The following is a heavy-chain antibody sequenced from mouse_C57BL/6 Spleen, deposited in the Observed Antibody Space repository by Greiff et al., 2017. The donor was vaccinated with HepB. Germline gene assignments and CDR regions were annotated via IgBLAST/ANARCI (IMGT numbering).Heavy chain of an antibody. CDR2: INPSNGGT. V-gene: IGHV1-53*01. CDR1: GYTFTSYW. CDR3: AREITTAVARSGYYAMDY. J-gene: IGHJ4*01. Sequence: QVQLQQPGTELVKPGASVKLSCKASGYTFTSYWMHWVKQRPGQGLEWIGNINPSNGGTNYNEKFKSKATLTVDKSSSTAYMQLSSLTSEDSAVYYCAREITTAVARSGYYAMDYWGQGTSVTVSS. D-gene: IGHD1-1*01.